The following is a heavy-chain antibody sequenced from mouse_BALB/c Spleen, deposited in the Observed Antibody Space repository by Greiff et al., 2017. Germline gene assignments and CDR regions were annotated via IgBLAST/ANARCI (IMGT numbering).Heavy chain of an antibody. CDR2: IWGDGST. CDR1: GFSLTGYG. D-gene: IGHD1-1*02. Sequence: VQLQQSGPGLVAPSQSLSITCTASGFSLTGYGVNWVRQPPGKGLEWLGMIWGDGSTDYNSALKSRLSISKDNSKSQVFLKMNSLQTDDTARYYCARRGPGDYYAIDYWGQGTSVTVSS. J-gene: IGHJ4*01. CDR3: ARRGPGDYYAIDY. V-gene: IGHV2-6-7*01.